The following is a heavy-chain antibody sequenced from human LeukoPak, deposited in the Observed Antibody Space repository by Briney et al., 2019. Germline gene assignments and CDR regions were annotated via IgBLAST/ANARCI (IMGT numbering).Heavy chain of an antibody. J-gene: IGHJ5*02. CDR1: GYTFTSYC. CDR2: SNPSGGST. D-gene: IGHD3-22*01. CDR3: AREDYYDSSGTKFDP. V-gene: IGHV1-46*01. Sequence: ASVKVSCKASGYTFTSYCMHWVRQAPGQGLEWMGISNPSGGSTSYAQKFQGRVTMTRDMSTSTVYMELSSLRSEDTAVYYCAREDYYDSSGTKFDPWGQGTLVTVSS.